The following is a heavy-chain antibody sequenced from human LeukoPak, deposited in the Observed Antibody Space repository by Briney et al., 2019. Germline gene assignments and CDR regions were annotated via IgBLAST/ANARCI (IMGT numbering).Heavy chain of an antibody. CDR2: IYYTEST. Sequence: SETLSLTCTVSGGSISSYYWSWIRQPPGEGLEWIGFIYYTESTDYNPSLKSRVTISVDTSKNQFSLKLSSVTAADTAVYYCARDSGYYGSGAFDYWGQGTLVTVSS. V-gene: IGHV4-59*01. CDR1: GGSISSYY. J-gene: IGHJ4*02. CDR3: ARDSGYYGSGAFDY. D-gene: IGHD3-10*01.